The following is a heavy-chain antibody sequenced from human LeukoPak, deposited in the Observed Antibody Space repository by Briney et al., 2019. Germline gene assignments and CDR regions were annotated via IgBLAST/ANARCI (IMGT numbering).Heavy chain of an antibody. J-gene: IGHJ4*02. D-gene: IGHD2-15*01. CDR1: GFTFRSNW. CDR3: ARPHCGGGTCYDY. V-gene: IGHV3-7*03. CDR2: IDPAGSGQ. Sequence: GGSLRLSCAASGFTFRSNWMSWLRQAPGKGLEWVTNIDPAGSGQYYVDSVKGRFTISRDNAKNSLYLQMNSLRAEDTAVYYCARPHCGGGTCYDYWGQETLVTVS.